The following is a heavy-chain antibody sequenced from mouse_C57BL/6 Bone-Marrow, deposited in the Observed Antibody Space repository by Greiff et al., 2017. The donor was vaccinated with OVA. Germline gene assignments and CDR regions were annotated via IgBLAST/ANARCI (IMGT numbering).Heavy chain of an antibody. CDR1: GYTFTDYE. CDR2: IDPATGGT. CDR3: TRDPYYDYDVGGFAY. J-gene: IGHJ3*01. Sequence: VQLQQSGAELVRPGASVTLSCKASGYTFTDYEMHWVKQTPVHGLEWIGAIDPATGGTAYNQKFKGKAILTADKSSSTAYMELRSLTSEDSAVYYCTRDPYYDYDVGGFAYWGQGTLVTVSA. V-gene: IGHV1-15*01. D-gene: IGHD2-4*01.